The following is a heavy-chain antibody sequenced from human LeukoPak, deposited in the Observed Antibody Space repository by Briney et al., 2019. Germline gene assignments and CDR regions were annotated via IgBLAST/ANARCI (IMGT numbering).Heavy chain of an antibody. CDR1: GFTVSSNY. Sequence: PGGSLRLSCAASGFTVSSNYMSWVRQAPGKGLEWVSVIYSGGSTYYADSVEGRFTISRDNSKNTLYLQMNSLRAEDTAVYYCARVGPITMVRGVTLTDYWGQGTLVTVSS. J-gene: IGHJ4*02. V-gene: IGHV3-53*01. CDR3: ARVGPITMVRGVTLTDY. CDR2: IYSGGST. D-gene: IGHD3-10*01.